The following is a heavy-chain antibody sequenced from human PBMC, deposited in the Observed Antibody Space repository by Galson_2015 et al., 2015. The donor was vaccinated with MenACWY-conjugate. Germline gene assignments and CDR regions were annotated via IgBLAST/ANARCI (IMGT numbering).Heavy chain of an antibody. D-gene: IGHD7-27*01. CDR3: ARALAISLGDAFDI. CDR2: ISGSRSYT. J-gene: IGHJ3*02. CDR1: GFTFSDYY. V-gene: IGHV3-11*06. Sequence: SLRLSCAASGFTFSDYYMSWIRQAPGKGLEWVSSISGSRSYTNYADSVKGRFTISRDNAKNSLYLQMNSLKAEDTAVYYCARALAISLGDAFDIWGQGTMVTVSS.